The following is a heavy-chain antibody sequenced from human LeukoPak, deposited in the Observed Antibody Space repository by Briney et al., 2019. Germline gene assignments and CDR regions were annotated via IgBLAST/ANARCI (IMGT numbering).Heavy chain of an antibody. Sequence: PSETLSLTCAVYGGSFSGYYWSWIRQPPGKGREWIGEINQSGSTNYNPSLKSRLTISVDTSNNQFSLKMSSVTAADTAVYYCARGYGSGSYYRYWGQGTLVTVSS. D-gene: IGHD3-10*01. CDR2: INQSGST. J-gene: IGHJ4*02. CDR3: ARGYGSGSYYRY. V-gene: IGHV4-34*01. CDR1: GGSFSGYY.